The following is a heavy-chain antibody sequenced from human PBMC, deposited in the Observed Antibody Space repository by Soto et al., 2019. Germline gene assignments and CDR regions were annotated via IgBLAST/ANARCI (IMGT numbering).Heavy chain of an antibody. D-gene: IGHD1-1*01. CDR3: ARDRDWNLDY. V-gene: IGHV1-18*01. J-gene: IGHJ4*02. Sequence: QVQLVQSEVEVKKPGASVKVSCKASGYTFSSFGFSWMRQAPGQGLEWMGWIYIDDTKYAQNFQGRVTMTTDTSTSTVDMELRSLRSDDTAVYYCARDRDWNLDYWGQGTLVTVSS. CDR2: IYIDDT. CDR1: GYTFSSFG.